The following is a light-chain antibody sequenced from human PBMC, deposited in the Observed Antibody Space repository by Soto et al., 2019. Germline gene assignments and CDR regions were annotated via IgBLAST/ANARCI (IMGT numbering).Light chain of an antibody. V-gene: IGLV2-8*01. CDR3: TSYAGNDIGV. CDR2: EVT. CDR1: SSDVGAYKY. Sequence: QSVLTQPPSASGSPGQSVTISCTGTSSDVGAYKYVSWYQQYPGKAPKLMIYEVTKRPSGVPDRFSGSKSGNTASLTVSGLQAEDEADYYCTSYAGNDIGVFGGGTQLTVL. J-gene: IGLJ3*02.